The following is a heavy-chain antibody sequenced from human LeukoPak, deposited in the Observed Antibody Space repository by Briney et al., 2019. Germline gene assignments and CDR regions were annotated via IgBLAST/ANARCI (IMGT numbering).Heavy chain of an antibody. Sequence: GGPLRLSCAASGFTFSAYAINWVRQAPGKGLEWVSAISGDSRATFYTDSAKGRFTISRDNSKYTSYLQLNSLRAEDTAVYYCARKLLHYDRDGPSFDYWGQGTLVTVSS. CDR2: ISGDSRAT. J-gene: IGHJ4*02. D-gene: IGHD3-22*01. CDR1: GFTFSAYA. V-gene: IGHV3-23*01. CDR3: ARKLLHYDRDGPSFDY.